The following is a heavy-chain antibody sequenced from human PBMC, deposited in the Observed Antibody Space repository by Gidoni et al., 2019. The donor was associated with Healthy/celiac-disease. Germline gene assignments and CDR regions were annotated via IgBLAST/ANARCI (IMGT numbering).Heavy chain of an antibody. CDR1: GFTFSSYG. V-gene: IGHV3-33*01. CDR3: ARSTKDYYDSSGSNYFDY. D-gene: IGHD3-22*01. J-gene: IGHJ4*02. CDR2: IWYDGSNK. Sequence: QVQLVESGGGVVQPGRSLRLSCAASGFTFSSYGMHWVRQAPGKGLEWVAVIWYDGSNKYYADSVKGRFTISRDNSKNTLYLQMNSLRAEDTAVYYCARSTKDYYDSSGSNYFDYWGQGTLVTVSS.